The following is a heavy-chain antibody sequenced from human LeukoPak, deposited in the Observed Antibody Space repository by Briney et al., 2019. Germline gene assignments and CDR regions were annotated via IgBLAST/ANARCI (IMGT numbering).Heavy chain of an antibody. CDR3: ARGYWSSTSCRQNWFYP. Sequence: ASVKVSCKASGYTFTSYYMHWVRQAPGQGIEWMGIIKPSGGSTSYAQKFQGRVTITADKSTSTAYMGLSSLRYEDTAVYYYARGYWSSTSCRQNWFYPWRQGSLVTVS. J-gene: IGHJ5*02. V-gene: IGHV1-46*01. D-gene: IGHD2-2*01. CDR1: GYTFTSYY. CDR2: IKPSGGST.